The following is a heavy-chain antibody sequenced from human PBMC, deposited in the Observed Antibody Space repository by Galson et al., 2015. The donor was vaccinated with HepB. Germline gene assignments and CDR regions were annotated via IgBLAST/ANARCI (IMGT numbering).Heavy chain of an antibody. CDR1: GGSISDYY. V-gene: IGHV4-59*08. J-gene: IGHJ4*02. D-gene: IGHD4/OR15-4a*01. CDR2: IHNTGSI. CDR3: ATILYGANCFDY. Sequence: SEPLSLTCIVSGGSISDYYWSWIRQPPGKGLEYIGYIHNTGSINYNPSLKSRVTISMDTSKNQLSLKLNSVTATDTAVYYCATILYGANCFDYWGQGTLVTASS.